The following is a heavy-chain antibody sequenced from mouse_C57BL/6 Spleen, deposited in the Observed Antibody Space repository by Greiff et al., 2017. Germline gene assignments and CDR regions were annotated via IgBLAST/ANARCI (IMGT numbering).Heavy chain of an antibody. D-gene: IGHD1-1*01. Sequence: QVHVKQSGAELVKPGASVKLSCKASGYTFTEYTIHWVKQRSGQGLEWIGWFYPGSGSIKYNEKFKDKATLTADKSSSTVYMELSRLTSEDSAVYFCARHEPDYYGSSKYYFDYWGQGTTLTVSS. CDR3: ARHEPDYYGSSKYYFDY. CDR2: FYPGSGSI. CDR1: GYTFTEYT. J-gene: IGHJ2*01. V-gene: IGHV1-62-2*01.